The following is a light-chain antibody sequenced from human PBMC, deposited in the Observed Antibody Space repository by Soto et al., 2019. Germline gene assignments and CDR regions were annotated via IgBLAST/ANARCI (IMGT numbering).Light chain of an antibody. CDR3: QQYNEWPQT. J-gene: IGKJ5*01. V-gene: IGKV3-15*01. CDR1: QSVSSS. CDR2: GAS. Sequence: EIVMTKSPATMSVSPGERATLSCRASQSVSSSLAWYQQKPGQAPRLLISGASTRATGVPARFSGSASGTEFTLTISSLLSEDFAVYYCQQYNEWPQTFGQGTRLEIK.